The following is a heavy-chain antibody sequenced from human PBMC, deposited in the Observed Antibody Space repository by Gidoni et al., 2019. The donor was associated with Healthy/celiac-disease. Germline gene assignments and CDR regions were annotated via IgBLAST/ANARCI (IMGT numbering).Heavy chain of an antibody. CDR3: AKDEADIVALDY. Sequence: EVQLVESGGVVVQPGGSLRLSCAASVFPFDDYTMHWVRQAPGKGLVWVSLISWDGGSTYYADSVKGRFAISRDNSKNSLYLQMNSLRTEDTALYYCAKDEADIVALDYWGQGTLVTVSS. V-gene: IGHV3-43*01. CDR2: ISWDGGST. J-gene: IGHJ4*02. D-gene: IGHD5-12*01. CDR1: VFPFDDYT.